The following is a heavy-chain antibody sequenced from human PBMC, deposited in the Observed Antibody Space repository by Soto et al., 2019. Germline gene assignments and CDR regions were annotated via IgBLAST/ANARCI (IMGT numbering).Heavy chain of an antibody. CDR2: IYTTRSP. Sequence: SETLSLTCTVSGDSVSKYYWNWIRQPAGKGLEWIGRIYTTRSPNYNPSLKSRVTMSVDTSKNQFSLKLDLSSVTAADTAVYYCARSPAYGDYANLDTWGQGTLVTVSS. J-gene: IGHJ5*02. D-gene: IGHD4-17*01. CDR1: GDSVSKYY. V-gene: IGHV4-4*07. CDR3: ARSPAYGDYANLDT.